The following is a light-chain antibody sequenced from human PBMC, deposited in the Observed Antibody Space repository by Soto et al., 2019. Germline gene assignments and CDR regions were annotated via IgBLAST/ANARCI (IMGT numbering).Light chain of an antibody. CDR1: SSDVGGYNY. CDR3: CSYADSNSFV. V-gene: IGLV2-8*01. CDR2: EVS. Sequence: QSALTQPPSASGSPGQSVTISCTGTSSDVGGYNYVSWYQQHPRKAPKLMIYEVSKRPSGVPDRFSGSKSGNTASLTVSGLQAEDEADYYCCSYADSNSFVFGTGTKVTVL. J-gene: IGLJ1*01.